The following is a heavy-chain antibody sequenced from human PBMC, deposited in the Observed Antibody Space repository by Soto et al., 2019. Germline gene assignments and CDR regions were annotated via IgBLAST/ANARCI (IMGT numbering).Heavy chain of an antibody. Sequence: QVQLQESGPGLVKPSGTLSLTCAVSGASISSTNWWSWVRQAPGEGPEWIGEIYDSGATNYNPSLKSRVIISMDTSKNQLSLRLDSVTAADTAVYFCARHIAVPTTRGFDYWGQGTLVTVSS. V-gene: IGHV4-4*02. D-gene: IGHD2-15*01. CDR2: IYDSGAT. CDR3: ARHIAVPTTRGFDY. CDR1: GASISSTNW. J-gene: IGHJ4*02.